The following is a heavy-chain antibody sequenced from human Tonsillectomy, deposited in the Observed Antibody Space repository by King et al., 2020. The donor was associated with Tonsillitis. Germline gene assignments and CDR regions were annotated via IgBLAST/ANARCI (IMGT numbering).Heavy chain of an antibody. V-gene: IGHV3-23*04. J-gene: IGHJ4*02. D-gene: IGHD3-22*01. CDR1: GFTFSSYA. Sequence: VQLVESGGGLVQPGGSLRLSCAASGFTFSSYARSWVRQAPGKGWEWVSVLVRSGASTYYADSVRGRFTISRDNSKNTLYLQMNSLRAEDTALYYCAKDSGSHYYDSRTYYFDYWGQGTLVTVSS. CDR2: LVRSGAST. CDR3: AKDSGSHYYDSRTYYFDY.